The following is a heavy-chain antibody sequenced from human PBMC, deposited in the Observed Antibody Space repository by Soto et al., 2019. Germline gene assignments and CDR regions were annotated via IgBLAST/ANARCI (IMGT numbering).Heavy chain of an antibody. CDR2: MNPNSGNT. Sequence: QVQLVQSGAEVKKPGASVKVSCKASGYTFTSYDINWVRQATGQGLEWMGWMNPNSGNTGFAQKFQGRVTMTRNTSISTAYMELSSLRSEDTAVYYCARERLYGGNSGCWFDPWGQGTLVTVSS. J-gene: IGHJ5*02. CDR1: GYTFTSYD. CDR3: ARERLYGGNSGCWFDP. V-gene: IGHV1-8*01. D-gene: IGHD4-17*01.